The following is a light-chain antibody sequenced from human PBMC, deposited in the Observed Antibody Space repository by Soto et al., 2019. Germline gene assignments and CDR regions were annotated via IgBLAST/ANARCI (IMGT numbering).Light chain of an antibody. CDR1: QGISSY. CDR2: AAS. J-gene: IGKJ1*01. CDR3: QQYYSYPRA. Sequence: IRMTQSPSSLSASTGDRVTITCRASQGISSYLAWYQQKPGKAPKLLIYAASTLQSGVPSRFSGSGSGTDFTLTISFLQSEDFATYYCQQYYSYPRAFGQGTKLDI. V-gene: IGKV1-8*01.